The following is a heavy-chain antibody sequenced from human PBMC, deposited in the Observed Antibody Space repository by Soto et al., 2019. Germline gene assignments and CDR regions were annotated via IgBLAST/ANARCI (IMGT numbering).Heavy chain of an antibody. CDR2: IIPILGET. D-gene: IGHD3-16*01. Sequence: QVQLVQSGAEVKKPGSSVRVSCKASGTIFSSYTISWVLQAPGQGLEWMGRIIPILGETNSAQKFQDRVTLTADKSTNTPYMELNSLRLEDTAVYYCARGLGGRIDDWGQGNTVTVSS. V-gene: IGHV1-69*08. CDR1: GTIFSSYT. J-gene: IGHJ6*02. CDR3: ARGLGGRIDD.